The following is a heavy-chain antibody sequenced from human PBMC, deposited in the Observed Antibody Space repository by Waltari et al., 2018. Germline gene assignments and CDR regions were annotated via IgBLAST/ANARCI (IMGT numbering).Heavy chain of an antibody. V-gene: IGHV4-34*01. J-gene: IGHJ5*02. CDR3: ARLRSRYCSGGSCYRYNWFDP. CDR2: INHSGST. CDR1: GGSFSGYY. D-gene: IGHD2-15*01. Sequence: QVQLQQWGAGLLKPSETLSLTCAVYGGSFSGYYWSWIRQPPGKGLEWIGEINHSGSTNYNPTRKSRVTISVDTSKNQFYLKLSSVTAADTAVYYCARLRSRYCSGGSCYRYNWFDPWGQGTLVTVSS.